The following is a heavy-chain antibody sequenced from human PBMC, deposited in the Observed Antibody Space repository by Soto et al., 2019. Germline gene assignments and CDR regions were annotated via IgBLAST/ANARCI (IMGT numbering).Heavy chain of an antibody. V-gene: IGHV3-73*02. CDR2: IRSKANSYAT. D-gene: IGHD6-13*01. Sequence: EVPLVESGGGMVQPGGSLKLSRAASGFTFSGSAMHWVRQASGKGLEWVGRIRSKANSYATAYAASVKGRFTISRDDSKKTAYLQMNSLKTEDTAVYYCTVREQQLDNFDSWGQGTLVTVSS. J-gene: IGHJ4*02. CDR1: GFTFSGSA. CDR3: TVREQQLDNFDS.